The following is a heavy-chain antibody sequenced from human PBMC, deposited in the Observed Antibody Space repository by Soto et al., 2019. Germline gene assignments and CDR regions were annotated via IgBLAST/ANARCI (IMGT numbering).Heavy chain of an antibody. CDR2: IIPIFGTA. V-gene: IGHV1-69*13. J-gene: IGHJ6*02. Sequence: SVKVSCKASGGTFSSYAISWVRQAPGQGLEWMGGIIPIFGTANYAQKFQGRVTITADESTSTAYMELSSLRSEDTAVYYCARATTFFGVAAYGMYLWGQGTTVTVSS. D-gene: IGHD3-3*01. CDR1: GGTFSSYA. CDR3: ARATTFFGVAAYGMYL.